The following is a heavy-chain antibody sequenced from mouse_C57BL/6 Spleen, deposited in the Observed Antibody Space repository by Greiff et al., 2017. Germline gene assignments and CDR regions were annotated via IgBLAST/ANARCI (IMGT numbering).Heavy chain of an antibody. J-gene: IGHJ1*03. Sequence: VKLQESGAELARPGASVKMSCKASGYTFTSYTMHWVKQRPGQGLEWIGYINPSSGYTKYNQKFKDKATLTADKSSSIAYMQLSSLTSEDSAVYYCAREYYYGSSYGWYFDVWGTWTTVTVSS. CDR2: INPSSGYT. CDR3: AREYYYGSSYGWYFDV. CDR1: GYTFTSYT. V-gene: IGHV1-4*01. D-gene: IGHD1-1*01.